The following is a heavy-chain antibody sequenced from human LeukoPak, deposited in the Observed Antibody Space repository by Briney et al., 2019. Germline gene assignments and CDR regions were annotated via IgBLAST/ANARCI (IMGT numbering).Heavy chain of an antibody. J-gene: IGHJ4*02. D-gene: IGHD3-10*01. CDR3: ARSLEGSGSSPSFDY. CDR1: GFTFSSYT. CDR2: ISSSSSYI. Sequence: GGSLRLSCAASGFTFSSYTMNWVRQAPGKGLEWVSSISSSSSYIKYADAAKGRFTISRDNAKNSLYLQKNSLRAEDTAVYYCARSLEGSGSSPSFDYWGQGTLVTVSS. V-gene: IGHV3-21*01.